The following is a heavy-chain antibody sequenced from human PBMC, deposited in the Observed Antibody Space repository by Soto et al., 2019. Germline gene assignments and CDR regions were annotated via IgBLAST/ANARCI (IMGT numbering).Heavy chain of an antibody. CDR1: GFTFSSYA. V-gene: IGHV3-30-3*01. D-gene: IGHD2-21*02. CDR3: ASPVTPDYYFDY. CDR2: ISYDGSNK. Sequence: QVQLVESGGGVVQPGRSLRLSCAASGFTFSSYAMHWVRQAPGKGLEWAAVISYDGSNKYYADSVKGRFTISRDNSKNTLYLQMNSLRAEDTAVYYCASPVTPDYYFDYWGQGTLVTVSS. J-gene: IGHJ4*02.